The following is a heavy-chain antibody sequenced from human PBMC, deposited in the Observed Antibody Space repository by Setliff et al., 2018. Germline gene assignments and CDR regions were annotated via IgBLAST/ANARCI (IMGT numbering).Heavy chain of an antibody. CDR2: ISHLGIT. V-gene: IGHV4-59*12. CDR3: ARGQALSRITMVRGVIITLRGYHFDY. CDR1: GGPISSYF. Sequence: SETLSLTCTVSGGPISSYFWSWIRQPPGKGLEWIGYISHLGITSYNPSLKSRATISVDTSKNQFSLQLSSVTAADTAVYYCARGQALSRITMVRGVIITLRGYHFDYWGQGTLVTVSS. D-gene: IGHD3-10*01. J-gene: IGHJ4*02.